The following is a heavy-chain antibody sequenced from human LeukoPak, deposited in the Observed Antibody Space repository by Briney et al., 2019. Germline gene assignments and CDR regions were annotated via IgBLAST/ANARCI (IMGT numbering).Heavy chain of an antibody. CDR2: INPNSGGT. J-gene: IGHJ3*02. D-gene: IGHD2-8*01. V-gene: IGHV1-2*02. Sequence: GASVKVSCKASGYTFTGYYMHWVRQAPGQGLEWMGWINPNSGGTNYAQKFQGRVTMTTDTSTSTAYMELRSLRSDDTAVYYCARDRKEAYCTNGVCYRDGGAGHAFDIWGQGTMVTVSS. CDR3: ARDRKEAYCTNGVCYRDGGAGHAFDI. CDR1: GYTFTGYY.